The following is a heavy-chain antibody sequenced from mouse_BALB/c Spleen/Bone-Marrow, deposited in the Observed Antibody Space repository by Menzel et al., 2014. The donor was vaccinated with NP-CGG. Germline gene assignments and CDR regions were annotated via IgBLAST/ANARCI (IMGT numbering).Heavy chain of an antibody. CDR2: IRNKANGYTT. V-gene: IGHV7-3*02. CDR1: GFTFTDYY. D-gene: IGHD3-1*01. J-gene: IGHJ2*01. Sequence: EVKLMESGGGLVQPGGSLRLSCAPSGFTFTDYYMSWVRQPPGKALEWLGFIRNKANGYTTEYSASVKGRFTISRDNSQSILYLQMNTLRAEDSATYYCARDRAARATGNYFDYWGQGTTLTVSS. CDR3: ARDRAARATGNYFDY.